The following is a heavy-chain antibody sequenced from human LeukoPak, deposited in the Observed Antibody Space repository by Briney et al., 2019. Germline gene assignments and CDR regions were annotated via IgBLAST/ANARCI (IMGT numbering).Heavy chain of an antibody. CDR1: GFTFSSYAM. Sequence: GSLRLSCAASGFTFSSYAMSWVRQPPGKGLEWIGEIYHSGSTNYNPSLKSRVTISVDKSKNQFSLKLSSVTAADTAVYYCASGGCPDSCWFDPWGQGTLVTVSS. CDR2: IYHSGST. CDR3: ASGGCPDSCWFDP. J-gene: IGHJ5*02. V-gene: IGHV4-4*02. D-gene: IGHD3-16*01.